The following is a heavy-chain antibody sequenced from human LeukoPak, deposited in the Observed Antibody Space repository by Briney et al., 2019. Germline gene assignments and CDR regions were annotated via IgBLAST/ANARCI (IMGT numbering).Heavy chain of an antibody. CDR2: VYASGNNSD. D-gene: IGHD3-10*01. CDR1: GDSVSNYG. J-gene: IGHJ4*02. Sequence: SETLSLTCSVSGDSVSNYGWSWVRQPPGKGRECIGYVYASGNNSDTENPALKSRVDISVDTWRNQFSLRLNSVTAADTAIYYCARDIFGSLDFWGQGALVTVSS. V-gene: IGHV4-59*02. CDR3: ARDIFGSLDF.